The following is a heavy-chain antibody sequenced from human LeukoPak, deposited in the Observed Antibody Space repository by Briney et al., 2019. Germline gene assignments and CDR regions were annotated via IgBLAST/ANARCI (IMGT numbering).Heavy chain of an antibody. CDR3: ARDWAYCGGDCPRGAFDI. V-gene: IGHV1-69*13. CDR2: IIPIFGTA. Sequence: SVKVSCKASGGTFSSYAISWVRQAPGQGLEWMGGIIPIFGTANSAQKFQGRVTITADESTSTAYMELSSLRSEDTAVYYCARDWAYCGGDCPRGAFDIWGQGTMVTVSS. D-gene: IGHD2-21*02. CDR1: GGTFSSYA. J-gene: IGHJ3*02.